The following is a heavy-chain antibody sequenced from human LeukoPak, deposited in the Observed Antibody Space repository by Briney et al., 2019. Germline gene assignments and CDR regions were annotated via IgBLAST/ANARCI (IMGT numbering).Heavy chain of an antibody. J-gene: IGHJ5*02. CDR2: IYYSGST. Sequence: PSETLSLTCTVSGGSISSSSYYWGRIRQPPGKGLEWIGSIYYSGSTYYNPSLKSRVTISVDTSKNQFSLKLSSVTAADTAVYYCVRDRGRSGSSSDFWFDPWGQGTLVTVSS. CDR1: GGSISSSSYY. D-gene: IGHD1-26*01. V-gene: IGHV4-39*02. CDR3: VRDRGRSGSSSDFWFDP.